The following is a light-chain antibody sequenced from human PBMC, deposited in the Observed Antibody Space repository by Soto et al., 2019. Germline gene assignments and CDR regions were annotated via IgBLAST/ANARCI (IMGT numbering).Light chain of an antibody. CDR3: SSYTSKSSLI. J-gene: IGLJ2*01. V-gene: IGLV2-14*01. CDR2: EVR. Sequence: QSVLTQPASVSGSPGQSITISCAGTIRDVGAYNLVSWYQQHPGRAPQLIIYEVRNRPSGISFRLSGSKSGNTASLTISGLQAEDEADYYCSSYTSKSSLIFGGGTKVTV. CDR1: IRDVGAYNL.